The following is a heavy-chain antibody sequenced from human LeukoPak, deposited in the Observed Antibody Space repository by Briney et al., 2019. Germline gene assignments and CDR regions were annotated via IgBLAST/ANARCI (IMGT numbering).Heavy chain of an antibody. D-gene: IGHD3-22*01. J-gene: IGHJ6*03. CDR1: GGSFSGYY. CDR3: ARGRYYYDSSGYYPSYYYYYMDV. V-gene: IGHV4-34*01. Sequence: SETLSLTCAVYGGSFSGYYWSWIRQPPGKGPEWIGEINHSGSTNYNPSLKSRVTISVDTSKNPFSLKLSSVTAADTAVYYCARGRYYYDSSGYYPSYYYYYMDVWGKGTTVTVSS. CDR2: INHSGST.